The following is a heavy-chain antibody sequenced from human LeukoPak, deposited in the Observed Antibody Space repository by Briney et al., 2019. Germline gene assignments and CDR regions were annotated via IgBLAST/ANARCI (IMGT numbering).Heavy chain of an antibody. D-gene: IGHD2-15*01. CDR1: GGTFSSYA. V-gene: IGHV1-69*01. CDR3: ARSPRYCSGGSCYLDAFDI. J-gene: IGHJ3*02. CDR2: VIPIFGTA. Sequence: SVKVSCKASGGTFSSYAISWVRQAPGQGLEWVGGVIPIFGTANYAQNFQGRVTITADESTSTAYMELSSLRSEDTAVYYCARSPRYCSGGSCYLDAFDIWGQGTMVTVSS.